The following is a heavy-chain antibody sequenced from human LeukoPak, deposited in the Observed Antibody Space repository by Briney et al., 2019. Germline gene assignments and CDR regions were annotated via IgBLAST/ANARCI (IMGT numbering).Heavy chain of an antibody. Sequence: SETLSLTCTVSGGSISSYYWSWIRQPPGKGLEWIGYIYYSGSTNYNPSLKSRVTISVDTSKNQFSLKLSSVTAADTAVYYCARGTGPYYFDYWGQGTLVTVPS. CDR3: ARGTGPYYFDY. CDR2: IYYSGST. CDR1: GGSISSYY. V-gene: IGHV4-59*01. J-gene: IGHJ4*02. D-gene: IGHD3/OR15-3a*01.